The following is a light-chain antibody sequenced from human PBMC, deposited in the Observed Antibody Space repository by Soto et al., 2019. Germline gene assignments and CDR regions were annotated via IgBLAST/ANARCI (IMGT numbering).Light chain of an antibody. J-gene: IGKJ1*01. CDR2: DIS. CDR1: QSVSSY. Sequence: EIVLTQSPATLSLSPVEIATRSFRASQSVSSYLAWYQKKPGQAPRLLIYDISNRATGIPARFSGSGSGTDFTLTISSLQPEDSAVYYCQQYGSSPGTFGQGTKVDI. CDR3: QQYGSSPGT. V-gene: IGKV3-11*01.